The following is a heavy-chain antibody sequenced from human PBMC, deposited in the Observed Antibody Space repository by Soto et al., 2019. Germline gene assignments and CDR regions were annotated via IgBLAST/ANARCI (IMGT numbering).Heavy chain of an antibody. Sequence: GGSLRLSCAASGFPFSSYCVHWVRQAPGKGLEWVAVIWYDGSNKYYADSVKGRFTISRDNSKNTLYLQMNSLRAEDTAVYYCARRGNAWYFDYWGQGTLVTVSS. CDR1: GFPFSSYC. CDR3: ARRGNAWYFDY. D-gene: IGHD2-15*01. V-gene: IGHV3-33*01. CDR2: IWYDGSNK. J-gene: IGHJ4*02.